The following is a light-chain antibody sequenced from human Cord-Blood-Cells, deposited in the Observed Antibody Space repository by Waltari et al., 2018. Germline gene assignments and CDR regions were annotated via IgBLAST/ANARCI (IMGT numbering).Light chain of an antibody. CDR1: QIVSSN. CDR3: QQYNNWPPFT. CDR2: GAS. Sequence: EIVMTQSPATLSVSPAERATLSCRAGQIVSSNLAWYQQKPGQAPRLLIYGASTRATGIPARFSGSGSGTEFTLTISSLQSEDFAVYYCQQYNNWPPFTFGPGTKVDIK. J-gene: IGKJ3*01. V-gene: IGKV3-15*01.